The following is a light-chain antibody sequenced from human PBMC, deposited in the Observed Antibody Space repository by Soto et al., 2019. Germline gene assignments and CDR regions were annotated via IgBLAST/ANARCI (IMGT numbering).Light chain of an antibody. CDR1: SSDVGAYYH. CDR3: SSYTSSTTVV. J-gene: IGLJ2*01. Sequence: QSVLTQPASVSGSPGQSITISCTGTSSDVGAYYHVSWYQHHPGKAPKLMIYDVSNRPSGVSNRFSGSKSGNTASLTISGLQTEDEADYYCSSYTSSTTVVFGGGIKVTVL. CDR2: DVS. V-gene: IGLV2-14*03.